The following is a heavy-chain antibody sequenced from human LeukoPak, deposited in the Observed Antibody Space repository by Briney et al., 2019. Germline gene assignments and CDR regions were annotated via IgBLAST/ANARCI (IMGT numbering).Heavy chain of an antibody. CDR2: ISGSGGST. D-gene: IGHD3-22*01. CDR3: AKEPIVVVKTNYFDY. V-gene: IGHV3-23*01. CDR1: GFTFSSYA. Sequence: GSLRLSCAASGFTFSSYAMSWIRQAPGKGLEWVSAISGSGGSTYYADSVKGRFTISRDNSKNTLYLQMNSLRAEDTAVYYCAKEPIVVVKTNYFDYWGQGTLVTVSS. J-gene: IGHJ4*02.